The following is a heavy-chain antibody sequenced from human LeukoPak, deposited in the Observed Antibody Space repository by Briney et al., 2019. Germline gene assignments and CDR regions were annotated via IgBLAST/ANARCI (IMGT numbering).Heavy chain of an antibody. CDR1: GYTFTGYY. CDR3: ARVQTRAYYDFWSGYYTPDY. V-gene: IGHV1-2*02. Sequence: ASVKVSCKASGYTFTGYYMHWVRQAPGQGLEWMGWINPNSGGTNYAQKFQGRVTMTRDTSISTAYMELSRLRSDDTAVYYCARVQTRAYYDFWSGYYTPDYWGQGTLVTVSS. CDR2: INPNSGGT. D-gene: IGHD3-3*01. J-gene: IGHJ4*02.